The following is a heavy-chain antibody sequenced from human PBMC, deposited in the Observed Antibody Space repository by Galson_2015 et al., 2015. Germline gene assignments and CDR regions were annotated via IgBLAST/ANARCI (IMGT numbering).Heavy chain of an antibody. CDR1: GYTFTGYY. D-gene: IGHD2/OR15-2a*01. V-gene: IGHV1-2*04. Sequence: SVKVSCKASGYTFTGYYLHWVRQAPGQGLEWMGWINPHSGGTSYAQKSQGWVTMARDTSISTAYIELSRLRSDDTAVYYCARGQGSTTGGGDYWGQGTLVTVSS. J-gene: IGHJ4*02. CDR3: ARGQGSTTGGGDY. CDR2: INPHSGGT.